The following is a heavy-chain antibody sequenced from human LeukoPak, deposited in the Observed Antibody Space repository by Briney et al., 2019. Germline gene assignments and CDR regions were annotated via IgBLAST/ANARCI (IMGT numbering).Heavy chain of an antibody. J-gene: IGHJ4*02. CDR1: GLNFSAYW. CDR3: AREDGTFDW. CDR2: IHPDGSKK. D-gene: IGHD6-13*01. Sequence: GGSLRLSCAASGLNFSAYWMNWVRQAPGKGLEWVANIHPDGSKKFFVDSVKGRFSISRDNAKNSLYLQMNFLRAEDTAVYHFAREDGTFDWWGQGPLVTVSS. V-gene: IGHV3-7*01.